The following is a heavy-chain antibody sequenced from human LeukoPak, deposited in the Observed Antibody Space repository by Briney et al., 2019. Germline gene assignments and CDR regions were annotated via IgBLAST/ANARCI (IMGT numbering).Heavy chain of an antibody. CDR2: IYTSGST. CDR3: ARAGVTLSAFDI. CDR1: GGSISSGSYY. Sequence: SETLSLTCTVSGGSISSGSYYWSWIRQPAGKGLEWIGRIYTSGSTNYNPSLKSRVTISVDTSKNQFSLKLSSVTAADTAVYYCARAGVTLSAFDIWGQGTMVTVFS. D-gene: IGHD4-23*01. V-gene: IGHV4-61*02. J-gene: IGHJ3*02.